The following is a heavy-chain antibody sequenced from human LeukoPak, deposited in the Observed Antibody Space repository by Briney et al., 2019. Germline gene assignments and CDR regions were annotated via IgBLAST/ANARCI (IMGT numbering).Heavy chain of an antibody. CDR2: IYPGYSDA. CDR3: ARMFAHYYDSSGPPDY. Sequence: GESLKISCKISGYTLTNNWIGWLRQVPGKGLEWMSLIYPGYSDAKYSPSFQGQVTISADKSISTAYLQWSSLKASDTAMYYCARMFAHYYDSSGPPDYWGQGTLVTVSS. CDR1: GYTLTNNW. D-gene: IGHD3-22*01. J-gene: IGHJ4*02. V-gene: IGHV5-51*01.